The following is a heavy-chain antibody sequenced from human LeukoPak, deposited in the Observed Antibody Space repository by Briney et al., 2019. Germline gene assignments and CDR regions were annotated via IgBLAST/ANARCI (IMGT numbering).Heavy chain of an antibody. Sequence: GGSRRLSCAASGFTFSNYWMGWVRQAPGKGLEWVANIRQDGGERYYVDSVKGRFTISRDNSKNTLYLQMNSLRAEDTAIYYCARGYWYFDLWGRGTLVTVSS. CDR2: IRQDGGER. CDR3: ARGYWYFDL. CDR1: GFTFSNYW. J-gene: IGHJ2*01. V-gene: IGHV3-7*02.